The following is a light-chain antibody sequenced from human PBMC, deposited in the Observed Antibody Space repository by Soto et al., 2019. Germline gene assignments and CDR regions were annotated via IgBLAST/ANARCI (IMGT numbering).Light chain of an antibody. CDR2: SNN. Sequence: QAVVTQPPSASGTPGQKVFISCSGSSSNIGGTNYAYWYQQLPGAAPKLLMHSNNLRPSGVPERISGSKFGTAASLDISGLRSEDEAVYYCASWDDRLGAVIFGGGTKVTVL. CDR3: ASWDDRLGAVI. CDR1: SSNIGGTNY. V-gene: IGLV1-47*02. J-gene: IGLJ2*01.